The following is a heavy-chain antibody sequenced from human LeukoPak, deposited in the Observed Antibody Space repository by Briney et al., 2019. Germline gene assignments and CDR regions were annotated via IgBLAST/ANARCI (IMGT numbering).Heavy chain of an antibody. CDR1: TSR. Sequence: ASVKVSFKATSRINWVRQAPGQGLEWMGWIGTYGGDTYYAQKFQGRITVTTDTSTSTVYMELRNLRSDDTAVYYCARDLWNFYDDSGYNRDFDSWGQGTLVTVSS. V-gene: IGHV1-18*01. J-gene: IGHJ5*01. D-gene: IGHD3-22*01. CDR3: ARDLWNFYDDSGYNRDFDS. CDR2: IGTYGGDT.